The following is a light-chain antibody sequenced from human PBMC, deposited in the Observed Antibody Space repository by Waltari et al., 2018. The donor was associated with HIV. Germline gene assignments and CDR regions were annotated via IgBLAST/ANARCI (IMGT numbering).Light chain of an antibody. CDR2: EVS. CDR1: SSDVGGYNY. J-gene: IGLJ1*01. Sequence: PASVSGSPGQSITISCTGTSSDVGGYNYVSWYQQHPGKAPKLMIYEVSNRPSGVSNRFSGSKSGNTASLTISGLQAEDEADYYCSSYTSSSPYVFGTGTKVTVL. V-gene: IGLV2-14*01. CDR3: SSYTSSSPYV.